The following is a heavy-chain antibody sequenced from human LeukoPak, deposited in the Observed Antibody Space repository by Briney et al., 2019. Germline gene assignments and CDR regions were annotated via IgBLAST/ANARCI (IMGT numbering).Heavy chain of an antibody. D-gene: IGHD6-19*01. V-gene: IGHV3-30*18. Sequence: GGSPRLSCAASGFTFSSHGMHWVRQAPGKGLEWVAVISYDGSNKYYADSVKGRFTISRDNSKNTLYLQMNSLRAEDTAVYYCAKGIAVAGLSAFDIWGQGTMVTVSS. CDR3: AKGIAVAGLSAFDI. J-gene: IGHJ3*02. CDR1: GFTFSSHG. CDR2: ISYDGSNK.